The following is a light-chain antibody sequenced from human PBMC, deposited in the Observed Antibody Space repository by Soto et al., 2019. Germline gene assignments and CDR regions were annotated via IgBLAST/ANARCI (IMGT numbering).Light chain of an antibody. CDR3: CSYAGSTTYV. CDR2: EDS. CDR1: SSDVGSYDL. J-gene: IGLJ1*01. Sequence: SVLTQPASVSGSPGQSITISCTGTSSDVGSYDLVSWYQQHPGKAPKLLIYEDSQRPSGVSNRFSGSKSGNTASLTISGLQAEDESDYYCCSYAGSTTYVFGSGTKVTVL. V-gene: IGLV2-23*01.